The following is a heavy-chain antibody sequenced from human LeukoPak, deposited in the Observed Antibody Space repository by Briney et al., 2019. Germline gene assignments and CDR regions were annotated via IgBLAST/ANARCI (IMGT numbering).Heavy chain of an antibody. CDR3: ARDIRTRIAVGYYYYYMDV. J-gene: IGHJ6*03. CDR1: GFTFSDYY. Sequence: GGSLRLSCAASGFTFSDYYMSWIRQAPWKGLEWVSYISSSGSTIYYADSVKGRFTISRDNAKNSLYLQMNSLRAEDTAVYYCARDIRTRIAVGYYYYYMDVWGKGTTVTVSS. CDR2: ISSSGSTI. V-gene: IGHV3-11*04. D-gene: IGHD6-19*01.